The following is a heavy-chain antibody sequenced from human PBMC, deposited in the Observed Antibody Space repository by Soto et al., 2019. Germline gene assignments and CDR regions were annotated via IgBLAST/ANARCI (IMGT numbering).Heavy chain of an antibody. J-gene: IGHJ5*02. CDR3: ARVSYDILTAQRGGTDRFDP. CDR2: IIPIFGTA. V-gene: IGHV1-69*06. D-gene: IGHD3-9*01. Sequence: SVKVSCKASGGTFSSYAISWVRQAPGQGLEWMGGIIPIFGTANYAQKFQGRVTITADKSTSTAYMELSSLRSEDTAVYYCARVSYDILTAQRGGTDRFDPWGQGTLVTVSS. CDR1: GGTFSSYA.